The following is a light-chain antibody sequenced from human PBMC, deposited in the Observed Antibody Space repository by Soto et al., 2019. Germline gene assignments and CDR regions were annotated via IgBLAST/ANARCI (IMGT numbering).Light chain of an antibody. CDR1: QPISHY. CDR3: QQCHATTLT. Sequence: DIQITQSPSFLAASVGDRVTITFRASQPISHYLNCYQQTPGKAPHLLIFGAKTLQSGVPSRFSGSGYGTDFTLTITTLQPEDVGIYYCQQCHATTLTFGQGTRLEIK. CDR2: GAK. V-gene: IGKV1-39*01. J-gene: IGKJ5*01.